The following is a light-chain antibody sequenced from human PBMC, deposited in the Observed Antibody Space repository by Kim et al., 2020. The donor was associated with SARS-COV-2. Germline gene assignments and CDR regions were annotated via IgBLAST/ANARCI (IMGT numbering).Light chain of an antibody. Sequence: AWVGDRVTITCRASQSISSWLAWYQQKPGKAPKLLIYDVSKLESGVPSRFSGSISGTEFTLTISSLQPDDFANYYCQQYDLYPWTFGQGTKVDIK. V-gene: IGKV1-5*01. CDR1: QSISSW. J-gene: IGKJ1*01. CDR2: DVS. CDR3: QQYDLYPWT.